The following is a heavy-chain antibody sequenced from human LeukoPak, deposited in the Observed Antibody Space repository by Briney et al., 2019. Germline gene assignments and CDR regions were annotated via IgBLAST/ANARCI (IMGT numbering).Heavy chain of an antibody. CDR1: GVTFSSDC. CDR3: ARGGGLDV. J-gene: IGHJ6*02. Sequence: PGGSVRLSCAASGVTFSSDCMNWARQAPGKGLEWVASINHNGNVNYYVDSVKGRFTISRDNAKNSLYLQMSNLRAEDTAVYFCARGGGLDVWGQGATVTVSS. CDR2: INHNGNVN. D-gene: IGHD3-16*01. V-gene: IGHV3-7*03.